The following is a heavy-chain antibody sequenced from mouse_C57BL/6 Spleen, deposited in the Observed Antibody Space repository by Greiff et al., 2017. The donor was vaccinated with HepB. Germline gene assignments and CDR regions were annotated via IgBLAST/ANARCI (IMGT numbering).Heavy chain of an antibody. V-gene: IGHV1-74*01. CDR3: AIGDYGGDYAMDY. D-gene: IGHD2-4*01. CDR2: IHPSDSDT. CDR1: GYTFTSYW. Sequence: QVQLKQPGAELVKPGASVKVSCKASGYTFTSYWMHWVKQRPGQGLEWIGRIHPSDSDTNYNQKFKGKATLTVDKSSSTAYMQLSSLTSEDSAVYYCAIGDYGGDYAMDYWGQGTSVTVSS. J-gene: IGHJ4*01.